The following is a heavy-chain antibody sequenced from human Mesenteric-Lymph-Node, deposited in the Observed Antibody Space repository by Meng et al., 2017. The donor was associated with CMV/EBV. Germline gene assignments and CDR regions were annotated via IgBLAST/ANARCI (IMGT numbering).Heavy chain of an antibody. V-gene: IGHV1-69*01. CDR3: ARSISAAGAFDY. CDR2: IIPVFGTV. J-gene: IGHJ4*02. CDR1: GGTFSRYA. D-gene: IGHD6-13*01. Sequence: CKASGGTFSRYAITWVRQAPGQGLECVGEIIPVFGTVNYAQKFQGRVTITADESTSTAYMELSSLRSEDTAIYYCARSISAAGAFDYWGQGTLVTVSS.